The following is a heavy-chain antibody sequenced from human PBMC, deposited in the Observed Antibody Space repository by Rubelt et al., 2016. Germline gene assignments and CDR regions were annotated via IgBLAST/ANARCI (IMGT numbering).Heavy chain of an antibody. V-gene: IGHV3-23*01. CDR1: GFTFSSYA. CDR3: ARDGLGDQWAATVSFDH. D-gene: IGHD2-15*01. CDR2: FGGSGDNT. Sequence: EVQLLDSGGGLVQPGGSLNLSCSASGFTFSSYAMSWVRQAPGQGLEWVSGFGGSGDNTYYADSVKGRFTISRDNAKNSLYLQMNSRRAEDTAVYYCARDGLGDQWAATVSFDHWGQGTLVTVFS. J-gene: IGHJ4*02.